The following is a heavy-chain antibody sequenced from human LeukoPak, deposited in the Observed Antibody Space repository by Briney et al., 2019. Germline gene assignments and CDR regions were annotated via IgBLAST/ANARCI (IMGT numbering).Heavy chain of an antibody. CDR2: IKQDGSEK. Sequence: PGGSLRLSCAASRFTLSDYWMSWVRQAPGKGLEGVASIKQDGSEKKYVDSVKGRFTISRDNAKNSLYLQMNSLRAEDTAVYYCARALIYRVTDDYWGQGTLVTVSS. J-gene: IGHJ4*02. V-gene: IGHV3-7*01. CDR3: ARALIYRVTDDY. D-gene: IGHD3-3*01. CDR1: RFTLSDYW.